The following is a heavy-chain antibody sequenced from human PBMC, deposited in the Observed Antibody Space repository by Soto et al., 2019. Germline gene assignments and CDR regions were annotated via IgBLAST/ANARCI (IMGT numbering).Heavy chain of an antibody. V-gene: IGHV3-23*01. CDR2: ISGSGGST. Sequence: GGSLKLSCAASGFTFSSYAMSWVRQAPGKGLEWVSAISGSGGSTYYADSVKGRSTISRDNSKNTLYLQMNSLRAEDTAVYYCAKARDKTVTTIFDYWGQGTLVTVSS. CDR3: AKARDKTVTTIFDY. J-gene: IGHJ4*02. D-gene: IGHD4-17*01. CDR1: GFTFSSYA.